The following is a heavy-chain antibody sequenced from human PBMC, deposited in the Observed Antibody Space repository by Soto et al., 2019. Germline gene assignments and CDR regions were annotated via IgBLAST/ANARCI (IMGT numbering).Heavy chain of an antibody. Sequence: XESLRLSCEASGFTFSDLHMDWVRQAPGKGLEWVGRIRNKADSYTTHYAASVKGRFTVSRDDSKSSLYLQMNSLRTEDTGVYFCVRVPYNNGWCPDYWGQGTLVTVSS. CDR3: VRVPYNNGWCPDY. D-gene: IGHD6-19*01. CDR1: GFTFSDLH. J-gene: IGHJ4*02. CDR2: IRNKADSYTT. V-gene: IGHV3-72*01.